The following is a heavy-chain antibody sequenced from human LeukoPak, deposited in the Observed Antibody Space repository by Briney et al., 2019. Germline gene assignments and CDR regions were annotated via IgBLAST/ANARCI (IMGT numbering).Heavy chain of an antibody. J-gene: IGHJ4*02. CDR2: ISGSGGST. D-gene: IGHD3-9*01. V-gene: IGHV3-23*01. CDR1: GFTFSSYA. Sequence: PGGSLRLSCAASGFTFSSYAVSWVRQAPGKGLEWVSAISGSGGSTYYADSVKGRFTISRDTSKNTLYLQMNSLRAEDTAVYYCARETGELRYFDYWGQGTLVTVSS. CDR3: ARETGELRYFDY.